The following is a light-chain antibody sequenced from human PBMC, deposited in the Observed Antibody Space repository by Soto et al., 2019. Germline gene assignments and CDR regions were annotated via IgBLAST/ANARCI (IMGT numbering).Light chain of an antibody. CDR2: NAS. V-gene: IGKV3-20*01. CDR3: QQYSSSQGWT. J-gene: IGKJ1*01. Sequence: EIVWTQSPATLSSFPGDRVTLSCRASQYINTRLAWYQHRPGQAPRLLIYNASNRTTGIPDRFSGSGSGTDFTLTINRLEPADFAVYFCQQYSSSQGWTFGQGTKVAIK. CDR1: QYINTR.